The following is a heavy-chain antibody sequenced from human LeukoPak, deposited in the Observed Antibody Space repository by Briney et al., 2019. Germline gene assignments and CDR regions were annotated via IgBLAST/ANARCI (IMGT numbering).Heavy chain of an antibody. CDR1: GGSFSGYY. D-gene: IGHD3-3*01. CDR3: ARVNTIFGVFIIPVYYFDY. Sequence: SETLSLTCAVYGGSFSGYYWSWIRQPPGKGLEWSGEINHSGSTNYNPSLKSRVTISVDTSKNQFSLKLSSVTAADTAVYYCARVNTIFGVFIIPVYYFDYWGQRTLVTVSS. CDR2: INHSGST. V-gene: IGHV4-34*01. J-gene: IGHJ4*02.